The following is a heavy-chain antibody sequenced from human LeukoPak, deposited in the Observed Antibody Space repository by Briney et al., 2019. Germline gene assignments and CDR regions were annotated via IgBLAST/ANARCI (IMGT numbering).Heavy chain of an antibody. D-gene: IGHD4-11*01. V-gene: IGHV3-66*01. CDR1: GFTFTSYW. J-gene: IGHJ2*01. CDR2: IYSGGNT. Sequence: PGGSLRLSCAASGFTFTSYWMHWVRRAPGKGLEWVSLIYSGGNTFYPDSVRGRFTISRDDSKNTLSLQMNSLRAEDTAVYYCARAVTTGYFDLWGRGTLVTVSS. CDR3: ARAVTTGYFDL.